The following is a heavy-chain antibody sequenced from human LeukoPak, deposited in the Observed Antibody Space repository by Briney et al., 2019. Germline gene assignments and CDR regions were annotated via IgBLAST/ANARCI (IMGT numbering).Heavy chain of an antibody. CDR1: GFTFSSYI. D-gene: IGHD4-17*01. CDR2: ISSSSSYI. V-gene: IGHV3-21*01. Sequence: GGSLRLSCAASGFTFSSYIMNWVRQAPGKGLERVSSISSSSSYIYYADSVKGRFTISRDNAKNSLYLQMNSLRAEDTAVYYCASEYGDYRAGWGQGTLVTVSS. CDR3: ASEYGDYRAG. J-gene: IGHJ4*02.